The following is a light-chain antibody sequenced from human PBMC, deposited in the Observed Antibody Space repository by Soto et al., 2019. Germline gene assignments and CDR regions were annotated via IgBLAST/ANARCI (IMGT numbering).Light chain of an antibody. Sequence: EIVMTQSPATVSVSLGEKVTLSCRASQSVSGNLAWYQQRPGQAPRLLISLSSSRATGIPARFSGSGSGTEFTLTISGLQSEDSAVYYCQQYVHFPPEFGPGTKVDIK. CDR1: QSVSGN. V-gene: IGKV3D-15*01. CDR3: QQYVHFPPE. CDR2: LSS. J-gene: IGKJ3*01.